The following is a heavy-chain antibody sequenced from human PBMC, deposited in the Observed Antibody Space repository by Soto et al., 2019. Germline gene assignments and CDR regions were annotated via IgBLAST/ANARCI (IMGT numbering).Heavy chain of an antibody. D-gene: IGHD3-22*01. Sequence: QVQLQESGPGLVKPSQTLSLTCTVSGGSISSGDYYWSWIRQPPGKGLEWIGYINYSGSTYYNPSLKSRVTISVDTSKSQFSLKLSSVTAADTAVYYCARGPAYYYDSSGYSPLDYWGQGTLVTVSS. CDR1: GGSISSGDYY. CDR3: ARGPAYYYDSSGYSPLDY. V-gene: IGHV4-30-4*01. J-gene: IGHJ4*02. CDR2: INYSGST.